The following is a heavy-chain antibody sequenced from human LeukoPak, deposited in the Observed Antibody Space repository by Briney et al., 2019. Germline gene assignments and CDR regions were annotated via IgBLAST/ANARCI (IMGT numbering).Heavy chain of an antibody. CDR1: GASVSTSKIY. CDR2: VYYCKST. D-gene: IGHD5-24*01. Sequence: SETLSLTCSVSGASVSTSKIYWGWIRQPPGKGLEWIGTVYYCKSTYYNPSLKSRVGISFDTTKNHFSLTLASVTAADTAVYYCATLAGLGRWLQFTHWGQGILVTVSS. J-gene: IGHJ1*01. V-gene: IGHV4-39*02. CDR3: ATLAGLGRWLQFTH.